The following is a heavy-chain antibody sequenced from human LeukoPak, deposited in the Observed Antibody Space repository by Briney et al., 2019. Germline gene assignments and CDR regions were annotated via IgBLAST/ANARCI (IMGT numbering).Heavy chain of an antibody. CDR2: ISYDGSNE. Sequence: GGSLRLSCAASGLPFSSYAMHWVRQAPGKGLEWVALISYDGSNEHYADSVKGRFTISSDTSKNTLYLQMNSLRAEDTAVYYCARDLSPVVRASPMGYWGQGTPVTVSS. V-gene: IGHV3-30*03. D-gene: IGHD3-10*01. CDR3: ARDLSPVVRASPMGY. CDR1: GLPFSSYA. J-gene: IGHJ4*02.